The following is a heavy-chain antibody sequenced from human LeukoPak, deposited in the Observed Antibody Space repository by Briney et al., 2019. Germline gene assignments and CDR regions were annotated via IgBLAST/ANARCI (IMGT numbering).Heavy chain of an antibody. Sequence: PGGSLRLSCSASGLTFSSYWLNWVRQAPGQGLEWVANIEHDASEIYYVDSVKGRLTISRDNAKNSLYLQMKNLRAEDTAVYYCEGERGDAFDVWGQGTMVTVSS. CDR2: IEHDASEI. CDR3: EGERGDAFDV. J-gene: IGHJ3*01. CDR1: GLTFSSYW. V-gene: IGHV3-7*01.